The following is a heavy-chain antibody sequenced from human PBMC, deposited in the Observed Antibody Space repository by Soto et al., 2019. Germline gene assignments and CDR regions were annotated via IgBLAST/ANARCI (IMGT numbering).Heavy chain of an antibody. V-gene: IGHV4-31*03. D-gene: IGHD4-17*01. CDR3: ARDGPHPTKHYVFDY. J-gene: IGHJ4*02. CDR2: IYYSGST. CDR1: GGSISSGGYY. Sequence: KTSETLSLTCTVSGGSISSGGYYWNWIRQHPGKGLEWIGYIYYSGSTYYNPSLKSRVTMSVDTSKNQLSLKLSSVTAADTAVYYCARDGPHPTKHYVFDYWGQGTLVTVSS.